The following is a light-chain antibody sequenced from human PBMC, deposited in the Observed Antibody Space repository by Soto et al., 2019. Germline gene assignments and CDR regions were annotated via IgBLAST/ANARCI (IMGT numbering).Light chain of an antibody. Sequence: EIVMTQSPATLSVSPVERATLSCRASQSVGSSLAWYQQKRGQAPRLLIHGASTRATGIPARFSGSGSGTEFTLTISSLQSEDFAVYYCQQYNNWLSFGGGTKVEIK. CDR3: QQYNNWLS. V-gene: IGKV3-15*01. J-gene: IGKJ4*01. CDR1: QSVGSS. CDR2: GAS.